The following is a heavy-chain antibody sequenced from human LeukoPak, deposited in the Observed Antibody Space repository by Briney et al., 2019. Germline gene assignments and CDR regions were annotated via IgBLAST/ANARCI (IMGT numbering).Heavy chain of an antibody. CDR1: GGSISSYY. Sequence: SETLSLTCTVSGGSISSYYWSWIRQPPGKGLEWIGYIYYSGSTNYNPSLKSRVTISVDTSKNQFSLKLSSVTAADTAVYYCARRIVGAAPFDYWGQGTLVTVSS. V-gene: IGHV4-59*01. J-gene: IGHJ4*02. CDR3: ARRIVGAAPFDY. CDR2: IYYSGST. D-gene: IGHD1-26*01.